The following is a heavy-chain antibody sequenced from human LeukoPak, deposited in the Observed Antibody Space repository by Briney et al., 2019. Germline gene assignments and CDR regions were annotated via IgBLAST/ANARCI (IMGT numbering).Heavy chain of an antibody. D-gene: IGHD3-10*01. V-gene: IGHV3-7*01. Sequence: GSLRISCAASGFTFISYWMSWVRQAPGKGLEWVAQIKQVGSEKYYVDSVKGRFTVSRDNAKNSLYLQMNSLRAEDTAVYYCATHPGDYWFGYLQLWGQGTLVTVSS. CDR2: IKQVGSEK. CDR1: GFTFISYW. CDR3: ATHPGDYWFGYLQL. J-gene: IGHJ4*02.